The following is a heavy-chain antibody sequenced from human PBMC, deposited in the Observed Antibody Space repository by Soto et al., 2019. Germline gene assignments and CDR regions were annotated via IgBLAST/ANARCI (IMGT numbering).Heavy chain of an antibody. CDR1: GFTFSSYA. CDR2: ISGSGGST. CDR3: AKAPLRGVFGKNDY. Sequence: EVQLLESGGGLVQPGGSLRLSCAASGFTFSSYAMSWVRQAPGKGLEWVSAISGSGGSTYYADSVKGRFTISRDNFKNTLYLQINSLRAEDTAGYYCAKAPLRGVFGKNDYWGQGTLFTVSS. J-gene: IGHJ4*02. D-gene: IGHD3-10*01. V-gene: IGHV3-23*01.